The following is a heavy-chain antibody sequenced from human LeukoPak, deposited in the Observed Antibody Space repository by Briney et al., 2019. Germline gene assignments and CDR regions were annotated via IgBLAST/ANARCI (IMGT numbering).Heavy chain of an antibody. CDR1: GFTFSSYS. J-gene: IGHJ3*02. CDR2: ISSSSSYI. CDR3: ATYWRYFDWLLSDI. D-gene: IGHD3-9*01. V-gene: IGHV3-21*04. Sequence: GGSLRLSCAASGFTFSSYSMNWVRQAPGKGLEWVSSISSSSSYIYYADSVKGRFTISRDNAKNSLSLQMNSLRAEDTAVYYCATYWRYFDWLLSDIWGLGTMVTVSS.